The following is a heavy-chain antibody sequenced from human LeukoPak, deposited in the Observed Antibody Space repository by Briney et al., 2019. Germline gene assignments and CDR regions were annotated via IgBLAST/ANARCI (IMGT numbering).Heavy chain of an antibody. J-gene: IGHJ4*02. V-gene: IGHV4-59*10. D-gene: IGHD6-13*01. Sequence: SETLSLTCAVYGGSFSGYYLSWIRQPPGKGLEWIGRIYSSGSTNYSPSPKSRITFSVDTSRDQFSLRLSSVTAADTAVYYCARDGRGYSSSWYFDLWGQGTLVTVSS. CDR1: GGSFSGYY. CDR3: ARDGRGYSSSWYFDL. CDR2: IYSSGST.